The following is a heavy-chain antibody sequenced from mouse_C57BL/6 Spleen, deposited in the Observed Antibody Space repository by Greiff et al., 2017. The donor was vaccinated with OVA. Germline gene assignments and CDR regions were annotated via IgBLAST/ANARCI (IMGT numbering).Heavy chain of an antibody. V-gene: IGHV5-9*01. D-gene: IGHD1-1*01. CDR3: ARRDGSSCYYFDY. CDR2: ISGGGGNT. Sequence: EVQGVESGGGLVKPGGSLKLSCAASGFTFSSYTMSWVRQTPEKRLEWVATISGGGGNTYYPDIVKGRFTISRDNAKNTLYLQMSSLRSEDTALYYCARRDGSSCYYFDYWGQGTTLTVSS. J-gene: IGHJ2*01. CDR1: GFTFSSYT.